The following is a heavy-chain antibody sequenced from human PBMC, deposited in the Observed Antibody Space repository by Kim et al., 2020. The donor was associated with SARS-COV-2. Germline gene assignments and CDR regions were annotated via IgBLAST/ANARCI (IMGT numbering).Heavy chain of an antibody. Sequence: GESLRLSCAASGFTFSSYGMHWVRQAPGKGLEWVAVIWYDGSNKYYADSVKGRFTISRDNSKNTLYLQMNSLRAEDTAVYYCVKDRVRYSSGRRPPQCQDYWGQGTLVTVSS. V-gene: IGHV3-33*06. D-gene: IGHD6-19*01. J-gene: IGHJ4*02. CDR1: GFTFSSYG. CDR2: IWYDGSNK. CDR3: VKDRVRYSSGRRPPQCQDY.